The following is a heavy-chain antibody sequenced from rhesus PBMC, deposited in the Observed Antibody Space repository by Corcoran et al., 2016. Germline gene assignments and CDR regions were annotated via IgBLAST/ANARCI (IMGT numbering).Heavy chain of an antibody. CDR3: ARDPLGGIPFDS. V-gene: IGHV4S7*01. CDR1: GGSISDRYY. CDR2: LYGSGGTT. D-gene: IGHD6-25*01. Sequence: QVQLQESGPGLVKPSETLSLTCTVSGGSISDRYYWNWIRQPPGKGLEWVGRLYGSGGTTRYNPSLQSRVTISKTTSKNAFTLKLSSVPAADTAVYYCARDPLGGIPFDSWGQGVLVTVSS. J-gene: IGHJ4*01.